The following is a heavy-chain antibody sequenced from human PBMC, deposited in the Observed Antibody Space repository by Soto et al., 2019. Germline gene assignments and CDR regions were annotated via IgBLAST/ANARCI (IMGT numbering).Heavy chain of an antibody. J-gene: IGHJ5*02. CDR3: ARGLAASDS. Sequence: QVQLVQSGAEVKNPGASVKVSCKASGYTFTNYYIHWVRQAPGQGLEWMAIITPNGGSTTYAPEFQGRVTLARESFTNTVYMELGSLRSEETAIYYCARGLAASDSWGQGTLVTVSS. V-gene: IGHV1-46*01. D-gene: IGHD2-21*01. CDR1: GYTFTNYY. CDR2: ITPNGGST.